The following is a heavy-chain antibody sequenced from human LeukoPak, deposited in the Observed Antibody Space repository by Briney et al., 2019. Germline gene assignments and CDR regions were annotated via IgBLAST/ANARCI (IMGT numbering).Heavy chain of an antibody. J-gene: IGHJ5*02. CDR1: GFTFSSYG. Sequence: GGSLRLSCAASGFTFSSYGMHWVRQAPGKGLEWVAFIRYDGSNKYYADSVKGRFTISRDNSKNTLYLQMNSLRAEDTAVYYCARDDRSGYYHFDPWGQGTLVTVSS. D-gene: IGHD3-22*01. V-gene: IGHV3-30*02. CDR2: IRYDGSNK. CDR3: ARDDRSGYYHFDP.